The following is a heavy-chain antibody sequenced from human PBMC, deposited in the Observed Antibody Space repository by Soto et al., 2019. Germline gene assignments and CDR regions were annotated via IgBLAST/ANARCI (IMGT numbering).Heavy chain of an antibody. CDR2: IYHSGRT. CDR3: ALVPDRVVASTS. J-gene: IGHJ5*02. Sequence: QVQLQESGPGLVKPSGTLSLTCAVSSGSISSSNWWSWVRQPPGKGLEWIGEIYHSGRTNYNPSLKSLVTISVDNSKSQFSLMLRSVPAADTAVYYWALVPDRVVASTSWGQGTLVTVSS. D-gene: IGHD2-15*01. V-gene: IGHV4-4*02. CDR1: SGSISSSNW.